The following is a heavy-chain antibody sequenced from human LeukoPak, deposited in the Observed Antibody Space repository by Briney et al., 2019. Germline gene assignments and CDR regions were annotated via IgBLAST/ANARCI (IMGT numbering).Heavy chain of an antibody. D-gene: IGHD6-19*01. CDR2: MNPNSGNT. CDR3: ARRGWSDAVGDYYYYYGMDV. CDR1: GYTFTSYD. J-gene: IGHJ6*02. Sequence: GASVKVSCKASGYTFTSYDINWVRQATGQGLEWMGWMNPNSGNTGYAQKFQGRVTMTRNTSISTAYMELSSLRSEDTAVYYCARRGWSDAVGDYYYYYGMDVWGQGTTVTVSS. V-gene: IGHV1-8*01.